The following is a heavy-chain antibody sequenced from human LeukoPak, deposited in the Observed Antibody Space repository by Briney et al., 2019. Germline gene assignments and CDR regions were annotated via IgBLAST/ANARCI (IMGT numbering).Heavy chain of an antibody. CDR3: ARGRVVTVVAVVHSIYDY. J-gene: IGHJ4*02. CDR1: GFTFSSYG. D-gene: IGHD2-15*01. V-gene: IGHV3-48*02. CDR2: ISIISNTI. Sequence: PEGSLRLSCAASGFTFSSYGMNWVRQAPGKGLEWVSYISIISNTIYYADSVKGRFTISRDNAKNSLYLQMNSLRDEDTAVYYCARGRVVTVVAVVHSIYDYWGQGTLVTVST.